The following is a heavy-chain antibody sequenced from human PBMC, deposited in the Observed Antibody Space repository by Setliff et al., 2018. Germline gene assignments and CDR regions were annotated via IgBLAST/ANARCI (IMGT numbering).Heavy chain of an antibody. CDR1: SGSFSGYY. CDR2: INHSGST. V-gene: IGHV4-34*01. CDR3: ARGIGGYCSSMSCSNESWP. Sequence: SETLSLTCAVYSGSFSGYYWSWIRQPPGKGLEWIGEINHSGSTNYNPSLKSRVTISVDTSKNQFSLKLSSVTAADTAVYYCARGIGGYCSSMSCSNESWPWGQGTLVTVSS. J-gene: IGHJ5*02. D-gene: IGHD2-2*01.